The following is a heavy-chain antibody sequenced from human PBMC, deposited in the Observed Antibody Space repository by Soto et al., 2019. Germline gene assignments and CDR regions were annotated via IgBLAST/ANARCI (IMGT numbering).Heavy chain of an antibody. CDR3: EQTEAGSYHQTDFDY. Sequence: QVQLVQSGAEVKKPGSSVKVSCKASGGTFSSYTISWVRQAPGQGLEWMGRIIPILGIANYAQKFQGRVTITADKSTSTAYMELSSLRSEDTAVYYCEQTEAGSYHQTDFDYWGQGTLVTVSS. J-gene: IGHJ4*02. V-gene: IGHV1-69*02. CDR2: IIPILGIA. CDR1: GGTFSSYT. D-gene: IGHD3-10*01.